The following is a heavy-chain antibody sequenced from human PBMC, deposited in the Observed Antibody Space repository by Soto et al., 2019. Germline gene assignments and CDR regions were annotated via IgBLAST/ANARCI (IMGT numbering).Heavy chain of an antibody. CDR1: GYSISTCYH. V-gene: IGHV4-38-2*01. J-gene: IGHJ4*02. CDR3: ARVRDNGKIDY. CDR2: IYHRGSA. D-gene: IGHD1-26*01. Sequence: PSETLSLTCAVSGYSISTCYHWGVIRQPPGKGLEWIGKIYHRGSAYYNPSFKSRITMSLDTSKNEISLKLTSVTAADTAVYYCARVRDNGKIDYWGQGTLVTVSS.